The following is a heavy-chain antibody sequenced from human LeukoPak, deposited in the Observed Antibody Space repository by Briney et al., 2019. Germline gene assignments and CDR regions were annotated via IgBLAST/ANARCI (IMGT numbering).Heavy chain of an antibody. J-gene: IGHJ5*02. CDR3: GTDNMGPTGLGH. Sequence: ASVKVSCKASGYTFTDYYFHWVRQAPGQGLEWMARINPNSGGTNYAQKFQGRVSMTLDTSISTAYMELNSLRSDDTAVYYCGTDNMGPTGLGHWGRGTPVTVSS. D-gene: IGHD1-26*01. CDR2: INPNSGGT. V-gene: IGHV1-2*02. CDR1: GYTFTDYY.